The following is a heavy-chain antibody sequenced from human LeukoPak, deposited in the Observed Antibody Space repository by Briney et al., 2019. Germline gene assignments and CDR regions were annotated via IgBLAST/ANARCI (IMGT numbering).Heavy chain of an antibody. CDR2: INSDGSST. CDR1: GFTFSSYW. CDR3: ARESAGMGNWYIDL. Sequence: GGSLRLSCAASGFTFSSYWMHWVRQAPGKGLVWVSRINSDGSSTSYADSVKGRFTIFRDNAKNTLYLYMNSLRADDTAVYYCARESAGMGNWYIDLWGRGTLVTVSS. D-gene: IGHD1-1*01. V-gene: IGHV3-74*01. J-gene: IGHJ2*01.